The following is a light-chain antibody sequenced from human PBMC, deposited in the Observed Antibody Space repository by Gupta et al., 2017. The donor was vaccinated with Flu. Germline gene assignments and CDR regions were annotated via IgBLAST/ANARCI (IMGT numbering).Light chain of an antibody. CDR3: SSYTSSNTPSWV. Sequence: SDGGGYNYVSWYQQHPGKAHNRKIYEVGNRHSGVSNRISGSKSGNTDSLTISRLQAEDEADYYCSSYTSSNTPSWVFGGGTKLTVL. CDR1: SDGGGYNY. CDR2: EVG. J-gene: IGLJ3*02. V-gene: IGLV2-14*01.